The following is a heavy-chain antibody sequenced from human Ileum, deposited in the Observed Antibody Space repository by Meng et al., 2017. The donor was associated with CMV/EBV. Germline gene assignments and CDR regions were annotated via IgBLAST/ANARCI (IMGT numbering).Heavy chain of an antibody. J-gene: IGHJ6*02. CDR2: IYFTGST. CDR3: ARDQYDGIDV. CDR1: GDSITNYY. Sequence: SETLSLTCTVSGDSITNYYCLWIRQTPGKGMEWIGFIYFTGSTKYNPSLKSRVTMLVDRSKNQFSLKVSSVTAADTAVYYCARDQYDGIDVWGQGTTVTDSS. D-gene: IGHD2-8*01. V-gene: IGHV4-59*01.